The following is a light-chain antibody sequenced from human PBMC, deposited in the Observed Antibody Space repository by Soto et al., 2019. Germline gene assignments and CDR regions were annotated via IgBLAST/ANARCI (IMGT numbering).Light chain of an antibody. CDR2: DAS. J-gene: IGKJ1*01. V-gene: IGKV3-20*01. Sequence: EIVMTQSPATLSVSPGEGATLSCRASQSVTTNLAWYQQRPGQPPRLLIYDASTRATGIPDRFSGSGSGTDFTLTISRLEPEDFAVYYCQQYGSSPRTFGQGTKVDIK. CDR1: QSVTTN. CDR3: QQYGSSPRT.